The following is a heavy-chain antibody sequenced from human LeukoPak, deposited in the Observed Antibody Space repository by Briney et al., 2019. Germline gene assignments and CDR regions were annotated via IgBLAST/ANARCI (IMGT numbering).Heavy chain of an antibody. V-gene: IGHV3-7*03. Sequence: GGSLRLSCAASGFTFSSYWMSWVRQAPGKGLEWVANIKQDGSAKYYADSVKGRFTISRDNAKNSLYLQMNSLRAEDMALYYCAKDTGGALDYWGQGTLVTVSS. J-gene: IGHJ4*02. D-gene: IGHD1-26*01. CDR1: GFTFSSYW. CDR2: IKQDGSAK. CDR3: AKDTGGALDY.